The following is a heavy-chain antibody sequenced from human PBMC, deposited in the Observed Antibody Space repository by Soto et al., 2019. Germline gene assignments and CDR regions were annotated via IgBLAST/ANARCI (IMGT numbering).Heavy chain of an antibody. Sequence: GGSLRLSCTASGFTFGDYAMSWFRQAPGKGLEWVGFIRSKAYGGTTEYAASVKGRFTISRDDSKSIAHLQMNSLKTEDTAVYYCTRDNWNDFFAFDIWGQGTMVTVSS. CDR2: IRSKAYGGTT. V-gene: IGHV3-49*03. CDR1: GFTFGDYA. D-gene: IGHD1-20*01. CDR3: TRDNWNDFFAFDI. J-gene: IGHJ3*02.